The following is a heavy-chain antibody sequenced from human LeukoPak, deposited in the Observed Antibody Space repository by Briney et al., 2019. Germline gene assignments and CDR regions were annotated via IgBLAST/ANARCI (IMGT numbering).Heavy chain of an antibody. CDR1: GYTFTSYY. Sequence: ASVKVSCKSPGYTFTSYYMHLLRQPPAQGLEWVGIINPSGGRTSYAQKFQGRVTMTRDTSTSTVYMELSSLRSEDTAVYYCARERTMVRGVIISPYYYYYGMDVWGQGTTVTVSS. CDR3: ARERTMVRGVIISPYYYYYGMDV. CDR2: INPSGGRT. D-gene: IGHD3-10*01. V-gene: IGHV1-46*01. J-gene: IGHJ6*02.